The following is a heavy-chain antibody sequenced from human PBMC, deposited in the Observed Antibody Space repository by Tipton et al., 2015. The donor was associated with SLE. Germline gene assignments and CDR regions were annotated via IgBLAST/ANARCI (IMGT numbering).Heavy chain of an antibody. J-gene: IGHJ6*03. D-gene: IGHD1-14*01. Sequence: QLVQSGPEVKKPGASVKVSCKTSGYSFTDYDIIWVRQAPGQGLEWMGWVSAYNGNTNYAQKFQGRVTMTTDTSTTTAYVELRSLRSDDTAMYYCAREGQPNHLRWFSYYYMDVWGKGTTVTVSS. V-gene: IGHV1-18*01. CDR3: AREGQPNHLRWFSYYYMDV. CDR1: GYSFTDYD. CDR2: VSAYNGNT.